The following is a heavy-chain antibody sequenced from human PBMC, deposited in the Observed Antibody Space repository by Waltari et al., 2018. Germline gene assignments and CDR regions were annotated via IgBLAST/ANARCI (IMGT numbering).Heavy chain of an antibody. Sequence: QVQLQQSGPGLVKPSQTLSPTCGIPGDRGPGNNVAWNWIRQSPSRGPEWLGRTYYRSKWYNDYAVSMKSRITIKPDASKNQFSLQVNSVTPEDTAVYYCVRGFLRSGFDSWGQGTLVTVSS. CDR2: TYYRSKWYN. CDR3: VRGFLRSGFDS. J-gene: IGHJ4*02. V-gene: IGHV6-1*01. D-gene: IGHD6-25*01. CDR1: GDRGPGNNVA.